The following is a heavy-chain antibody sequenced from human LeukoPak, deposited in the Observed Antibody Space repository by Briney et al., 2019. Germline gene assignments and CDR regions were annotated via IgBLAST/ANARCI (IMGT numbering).Heavy chain of an antibody. J-gene: IGHJ2*01. CDR3: IRESNYYESGTSPGYFDL. CDR2: VDTGGGT. D-gene: IGHD3-22*01. CDR1: GFTFSTYD. Sequence: PGGSLRLSCAASGFTFSTYDMHWVRQATGEGLEWVSAVDTGGGTYYPGSVKGRFTISRENTKNSLYLQMNSLRAGDTAVYYCIRESNYYESGTSPGYFDLWGRGTLVTVSS. V-gene: IGHV3-13*04.